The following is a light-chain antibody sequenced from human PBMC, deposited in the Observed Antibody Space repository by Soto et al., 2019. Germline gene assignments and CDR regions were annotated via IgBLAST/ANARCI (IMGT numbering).Light chain of an antibody. CDR3: CSYSGISHWV. CDR1: SSDVGGFNY. J-gene: IGLJ3*02. Sequence: QSALTQPRSVSGSPGQSVTISCTGTSSDVGGFNYVSWYQQLPGKAPKLLIYDVTERPSGVPERFSGSKSGNTASLTISGLQAEDEADYYCCSYSGISHWVFGGGTQLTVL. CDR2: DVT. V-gene: IGLV2-11*01.